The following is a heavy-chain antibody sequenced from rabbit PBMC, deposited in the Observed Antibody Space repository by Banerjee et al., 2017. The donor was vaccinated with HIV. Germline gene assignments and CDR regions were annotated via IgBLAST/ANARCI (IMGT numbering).Heavy chain of an antibody. Sequence: QEQLEESGGGLVQPEGSLTLTCKASGFSFSSSYWICWVRQAPGKGLEWIGCILDGSSGSAYYASWAKGRFTISETSSTTVTLQMTSLTAADTATYFCARWDVNSGYWNSFKLWGPGTLVTVS. J-gene: IGHJ4*01. V-gene: IGHV1S45*01. CDR1: GFSFSSSYW. D-gene: IGHD1-1*01. CDR3: ARWDVNSGYWNSFKL. CDR2: ILDGSSGSA.